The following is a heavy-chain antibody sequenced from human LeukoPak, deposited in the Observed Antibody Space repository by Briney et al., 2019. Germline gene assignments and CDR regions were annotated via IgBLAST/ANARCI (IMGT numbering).Heavy chain of an antibody. D-gene: IGHD3-22*01. CDR3: ARWPYYYDSSGYLN. CDR1: GGTFSSYA. V-gene: IGHV1-69*13. CDR2: IIPIFGTA. J-gene: IGHJ4*02. Sequence: EASVKVSCKASGGTFSSYAISWVRQAPGQGLEWMGGIIPIFGTANYAQKFQGRVTITADESTSTAYMELSSLRSEDTAVYYCARWPYYYDSSGYLNWGQGTLVTVSS.